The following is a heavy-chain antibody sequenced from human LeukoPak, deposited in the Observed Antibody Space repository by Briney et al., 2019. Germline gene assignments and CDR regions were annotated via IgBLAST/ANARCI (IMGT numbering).Heavy chain of an antibody. Sequence: GGSLRLSCAASGFIFSTYSMNWVRQAPGKGLEWVSYISSSSSTIYYAYSVKGRFTISRDNAENSLYLQMNSRGAEDTTVYYCARDDHYNYYYMDVWGKGTTVTVSS. CDR2: ISSSSSTI. J-gene: IGHJ6*03. V-gene: IGHV3-48*01. CDR3: ARDDHYNYYYMDV. CDR1: GFIFSTYS.